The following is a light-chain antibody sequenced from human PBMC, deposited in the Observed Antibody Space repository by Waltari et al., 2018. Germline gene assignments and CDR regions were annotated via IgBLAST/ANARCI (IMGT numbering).Light chain of an antibody. CDR1: QGIGTY. CDR2: CAS. Sequence: DIQMTQSPSSLSASIGDRVTISCRASQGIGTYLNWYRQRPGKAPELLIYCASSLHSGVPSRFSGSGSGTDFTLSISSLQADDFATYYCQQSYRTPLYTFGQGTKLDIK. J-gene: IGKJ2*01. V-gene: IGKV1-39*01. CDR3: QQSYRTPLYT.